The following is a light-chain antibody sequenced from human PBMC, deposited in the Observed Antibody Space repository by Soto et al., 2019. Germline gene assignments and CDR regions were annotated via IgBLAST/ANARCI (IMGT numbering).Light chain of an antibody. CDR2: EVN. V-gene: IGLV2-8*01. J-gene: IGLJ1*01. CDR1: RSDVGGYDY. CDR3: SSYVDTNSFI. Sequence: QSALTQPPSASGSLGQSVTISCTGTRSDVGGYDYVSWYQQHPGKGPKVLIYEVNKRPSGVPDRFSGSKSGNTASLTVSGLQPEDEDDYYCSSYVDTNSFIFGTGTKVT.